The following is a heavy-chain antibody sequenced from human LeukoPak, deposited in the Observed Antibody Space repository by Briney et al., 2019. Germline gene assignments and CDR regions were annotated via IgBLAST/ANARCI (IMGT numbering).Heavy chain of an antibody. D-gene: IGHD7-27*01. CDR1: GYTLTELS. Sequence: ASVKVSCKVSGYTLTELSMHWVRQAPGKGLEWMGDFDPEDGETIYAQKFQSRVTMTEDTSTDTAYMELSSLRSEDTAVYYCATGRTLGTGADYWGQGTLVTVSS. CDR3: ATGRTLGTGADY. CDR2: FDPEDGET. V-gene: IGHV1-24*01. J-gene: IGHJ4*02.